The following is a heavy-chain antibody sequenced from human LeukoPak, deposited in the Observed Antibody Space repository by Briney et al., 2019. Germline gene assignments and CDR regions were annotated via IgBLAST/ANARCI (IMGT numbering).Heavy chain of an antibody. D-gene: IGHD3-10*01. CDR2: IYYSGST. CDR3: ARGSKGSARYYYYYMDV. CDR1: GGSISSYY. J-gene: IGHJ6*03. Sequence: SETLSLTCTVSGGSISSYYWSWIRQPPGKGLEWIGYIYYSGSTNYNPSLKSRVTISVDTSKNQFSLKLSSVTAADTAVYYCARGSKGSARYYYYYMDVWGKGTTVTISS. V-gene: IGHV4-59*01.